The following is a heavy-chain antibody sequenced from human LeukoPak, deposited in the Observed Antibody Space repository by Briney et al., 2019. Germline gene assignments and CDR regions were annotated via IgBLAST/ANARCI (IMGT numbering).Heavy chain of an antibody. V-gene: IGHV1-69*05. CDR2: IIPIFGTA. D-gene: IGHD3-3*01. J-gene: IGHJ4*02. CDR3: ARGDTIFGVVIMDY. Sequence: ASVEVSCKASGGTFSSYAISWVRQAPGQGLEWMGGIIPIFGTANYAQKFQGRVTITTDESTSTAYMELSSLRSEDTAVYYCARGDTIFGVVIMDYWGQGTLVTVSS. CDR1: GGTFSSYA.